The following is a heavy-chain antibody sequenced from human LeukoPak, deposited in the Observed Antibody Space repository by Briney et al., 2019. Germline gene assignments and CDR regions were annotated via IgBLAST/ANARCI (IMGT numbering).Heavy chain of an antibody. D-gene: IGHD2-2*03. CDR3: ARVGYCSSTSCYLFDY. Sequence: KTSETLSLTCAVYGGSFSGYYWSWIRQPPGKGLEWIGEINHSGSTNYNPSLKSRVTISVDTSKNQFSLKLSSVTAADTAVYYCARVGYCSSTSCYLFDYWGQGTLDTVSS. CDR2: INHSGST. J-gene: IGHJ4*02. V-gene: IGHV4-34*01. CDR1: GGSFSGYY.